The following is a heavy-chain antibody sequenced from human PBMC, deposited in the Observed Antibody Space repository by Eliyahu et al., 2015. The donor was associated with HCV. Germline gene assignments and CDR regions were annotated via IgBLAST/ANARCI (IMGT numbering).Heavy chain of an antibody. CDR3: ARETVVTAANPYYYGMDV. D-gene: IGHD2-21*02. CDR1: GGTFSSYT. Sequence: QSGAEVKKPGSSVKVSCKASGGTFSSYTLNWVRQAPGQGLEWMGRIIPVLGIANYAQKFQGRVTITADKSTSTAYMELSSLRSEDTAVFFLARETVVTAANPYYYGMDVWGQGTTVTVSS. CDR2: IIPVLGIA. V-gene: IGHV1-69*02. J-gene: IGHJ6*02.